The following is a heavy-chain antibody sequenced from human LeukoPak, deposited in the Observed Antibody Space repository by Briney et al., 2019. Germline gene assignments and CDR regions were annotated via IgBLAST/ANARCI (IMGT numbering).Heavy chain of an antibody. Sequence: GGSLRLSCAASGFTFSSYWMHWVRQAPGKGLVWVSRIISDGSSATHADSVKGRFTVSRDNAKNMLYLQMNSLRAEDTAVYYCARGLPDCWGQGTLVTVSS. CDR1: GFTFSSYW. CDR2: IISDGSSA. D-gene: IGHD5-12*01. CDR3: ARGLPDC. V-gene: IGHV3-74*01. J-gene: IGHJ4*02.